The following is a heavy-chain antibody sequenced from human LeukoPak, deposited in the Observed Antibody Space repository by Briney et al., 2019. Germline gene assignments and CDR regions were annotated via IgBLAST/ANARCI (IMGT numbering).Heavy chain of an antibody. J-gene: IGHJ4*02. CDR2: ISGSAGST. CDR3: ARGFSVATRPCDY. V-gene: IGHV3-23*01. D-gene: IGHD5-12*01. Sequence: TGGSLRLSCAASGFTFISYAMNWVRQAPGKGLEWVSTISGSAGSTFYADSVKGRFTISRDNSKSTLYLQMNSLRAGDTAAYYCARGFSVATRPCDYWGQGTLVTVSS. CDR1: GFTFISYA.